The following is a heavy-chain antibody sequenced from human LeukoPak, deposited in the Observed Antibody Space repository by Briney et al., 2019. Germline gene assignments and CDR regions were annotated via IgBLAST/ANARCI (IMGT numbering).Heavy chain of an antibody. Sequence: ASVKVSCKVSGYTLTELSMHWVRQAPGKGLEWMGGFDPEDGETIYAQKFQGRVTMTEDTSTDTAYMELSSLRSEDTAVYYCARDSRSPGQLDYWGQGTLVTISS. CDR2: FDPEDGET. V-gene: IGHV1-24*01. J-gene: IGHJ4*02. D-gene: IGHD2-2*01. CDR3: ARDSRSPGQLDY. CDR1: GYTLTELS.